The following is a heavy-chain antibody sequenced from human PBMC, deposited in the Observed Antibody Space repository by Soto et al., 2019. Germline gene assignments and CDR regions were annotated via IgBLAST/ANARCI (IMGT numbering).Heavy chain of an antibody. CDR2: INHSGST. V-gene: IGHV4-34*01. CDR1: GWSFSGYY. CDR3: ARRIRAAQSYYDILTGLGFDY. D-gene: IGHD3-9*01. J-gene: IGHJ4*02. Sequence: SETLSLTCAVYGWSFSGYYWSWIRQPPGKGLEWIGEINHSGSTNYNPSLKSRVTISVDTSKNQFSLKLSSVTAADTAVYYCARRIRAAQSYYDILTGLGFDYWGQGTLVTVSS.